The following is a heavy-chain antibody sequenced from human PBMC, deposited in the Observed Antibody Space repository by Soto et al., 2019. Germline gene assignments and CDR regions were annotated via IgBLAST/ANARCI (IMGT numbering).Heavy chain of an antibody. J-gene: IGHJ4*01. D-gene: IGHD3-10*01. V-gene: IGHV3-15*07. CDR1: GFTFSKAW. CDR3: TSHADSAIIKVRFSF. CDR2: SKSKADGGTT. Sequence: EVQLVESGGGLVQPGGSLRLSCAASGFTFSKAWINWVRQAPGQGLEWVGRSKSKADGGTTDYAAPVTGRFAILRDESKSIVDLQMNSLKIEDAAVYYCTSHADSAIIKVRFSFWGHGNLVTVSS.